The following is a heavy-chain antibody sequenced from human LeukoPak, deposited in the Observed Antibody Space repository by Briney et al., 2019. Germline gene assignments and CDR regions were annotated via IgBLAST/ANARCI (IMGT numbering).Heavy chain of an antibody. CDR2: FDPEDGET. CDR1: GYTLTELS. V-gene: IGHV1-24*01. Sequence: ASVKVSCKVSGYTLTELSMHWVRQAPGKGLEWMGGFDPEDGETIYAQKFQGRVTMTEDTSTDTAYMELSSLRPEDTAVYYCATTTVTTPEYYFDYWGQGTLVTVSS. CDR3: ATTTVTTPEYYFDY. D-gene: IGHD4-11*01. J-gene: IGHJ4*02.